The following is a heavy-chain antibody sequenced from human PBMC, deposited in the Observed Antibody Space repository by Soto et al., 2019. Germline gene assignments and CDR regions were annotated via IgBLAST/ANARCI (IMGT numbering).Heavy chain of an antibody. CDR3: ARDPTSRITIFGVVTTSY. Sequence: SETLSLTCTVSGGSISSSSYYWGWIRQPPGKGLEWIGSIYYSGSTYYNPSLKSRVTISVDTSKNQFSLKLSSVTAADTAVYYCARDPTSRITIFGVVTTSYWGQGTLVTVSS. V-gene: IGHV4-39*02. D-gene: IGHD3-3*01. CDR2: IYYSGST. J-gene: IGHJ4*02. CDR1: GGSISSSSYY.